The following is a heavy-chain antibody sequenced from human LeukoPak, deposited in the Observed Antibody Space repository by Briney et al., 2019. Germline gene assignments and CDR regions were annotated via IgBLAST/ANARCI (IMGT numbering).Heavy chain of an antibody. CDR1: GFTFSNYA. D-gene: IGHD3-16*01. V-gene: IGHV3-23*01. CDR3: AAATLTTVWDS. J-gene: IGHJ3*02. CDR2: ITSGGST. Sequence: GGSLRLSCAASGFTFSNYAMTWVRQAPGKGLHWVSQITSGGSTSYADSVKGRFTISRDNSKNALYLQMNSLRVEDTAIYYCAAATLTTVWDSWGQGTMVTVSS.